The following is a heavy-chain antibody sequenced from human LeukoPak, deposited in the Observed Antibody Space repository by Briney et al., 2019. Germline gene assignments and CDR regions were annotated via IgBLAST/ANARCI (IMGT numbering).Heavy chain of an antibody. CDR1: GYTFTSYG. Sequence: ASVKVSCKASGYTFTSYGISWVRQAPGQGLEWMGWISAYNGNTNYAQKLQGRVTMTTGTSTSTAYMELRSLRSDDTAVYYCARDRRSGYCSSTSRYLYDYWGQGTLVTVSS. D-gene: IGHD2-2*01. J-gene: IGHJ4*02. CDR3: ARDRRSGYCSSTSRYLYDY. V-gene: IGHV1-18*01. CDR2: ISAYNGNT.